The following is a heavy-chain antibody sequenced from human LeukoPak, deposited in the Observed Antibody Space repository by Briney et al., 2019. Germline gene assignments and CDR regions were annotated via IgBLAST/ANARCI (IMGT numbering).Heavy chain of an antibody. Sequence: SETLSLTCTVSGGSVTSGSYYWSWIRQPPGKGLEWIGYISYSGSTNYNASLKSRVTISVDTSKNQFSLKLSSVTAADTAVYYCARVDSGSYSAFDIWGQGTMVTVSS. CDR2: ISYSGST. D-gene: IGHD1-26*01. CDR3: ARVDSGSYSAFDI. J-gene: IGHJ3*02. CDR1: GGSVTSGSYY. V-gene: IGHV4-61*01.